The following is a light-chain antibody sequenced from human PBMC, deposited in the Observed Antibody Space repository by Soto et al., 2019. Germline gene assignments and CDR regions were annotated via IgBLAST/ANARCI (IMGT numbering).Light chain of an antibody. CDR1: QDVSIF. Sequence: EILLAQSPATLSLSPGERATLSCKASQDVSIFLAWYKQKPGQAPRLLIHDASNRATGVPARFSGSGSGGDFTLTITSLEPEDFAVYYCQQRSTWLYTFGQGTKVEV. J-gene: IGKJ2*01. CDR2: DAS. V-gene: IGKV3-11*02. CDR3: QQRSTWLYT.